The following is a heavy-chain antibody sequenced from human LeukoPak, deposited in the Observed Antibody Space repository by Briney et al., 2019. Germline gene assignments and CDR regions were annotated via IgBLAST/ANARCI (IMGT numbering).Heavy chain of an antibody. Sequence: ASVKVSCKASGYTFTGYYMHWLRQAPGQGLEWIGWINPNSGGTNYAQKFQGRVTMTRDTSISTAYMELSRLRSDDTAVYYCARDVGAYYDSSGYYYASFDYWGQGTLVTVSS. J-gene: IGHJ4*02. CDR2: INPNSGGT. D-gene: IGHD3-22*01. CDR3: ARDVGAYYDSSGYYYASFDY. CDR1: GYTFTGYY. V-gene: IGHV1-2*02.